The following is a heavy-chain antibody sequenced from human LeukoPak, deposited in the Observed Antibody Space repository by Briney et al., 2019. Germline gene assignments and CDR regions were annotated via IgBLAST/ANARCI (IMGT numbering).Heavy chain of an antibody. CDR1: GFTFSSYA. CDR3: ARDRGVQRILDY. CDR2: ISYDGSNK. D-gene: IGHD2-21*01. Sequence: PGRSLRLPCAASGFTFSSYAMHWVRQAPGKGLEWVAVISYDGSNKYYADSVKGRFTISRDNSKNTLYLQMNSLRAEDTAVYYCARDRGVQRILDYWGQGTLVTVSS. V-gene: IGHV3-30-3*01. J-gene: IGHJ4*02.